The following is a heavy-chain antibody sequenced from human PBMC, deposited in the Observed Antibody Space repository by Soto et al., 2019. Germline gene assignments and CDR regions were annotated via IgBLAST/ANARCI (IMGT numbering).Heavy chain of an antibody. CDR1: GGSISSGDYY. J-gene: IGHJ4*02. D-gene: IGHD4-17*01. Sequence: SETLSLTCTVSGGSISSGDYYWSWIRQPPGKGLEWIGYIYYSGSTYYNPSLKSRVTISVDTSKNQFSLKLSSVTAADTAVYYCAYSAYGDPVYFDYWGQGTLVTVSS. CDR2: IYYSGST. CDR3: AYSAYGDPVYFDY. V-gene: IGHV4-30-4*01.